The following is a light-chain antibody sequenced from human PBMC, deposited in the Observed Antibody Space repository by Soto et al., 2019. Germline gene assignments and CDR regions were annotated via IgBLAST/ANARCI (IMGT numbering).Light chain of an antibody. CDR3: QAWDNSVV. Sequence: SYELTQPPSVSVSPGQTATMTCSGDKLGGKYVCWYQQKPCQSPVLVIYDDTKRPSGIPERFSGSNSGNTATLTISGTQAMDEADYYCQAWDNSVVFGGGTKLTVL. V-gene: IGLV3-1*01. J-gene: IGLJ2*01. CDR1: KLGGKY. CDR2: DDT.